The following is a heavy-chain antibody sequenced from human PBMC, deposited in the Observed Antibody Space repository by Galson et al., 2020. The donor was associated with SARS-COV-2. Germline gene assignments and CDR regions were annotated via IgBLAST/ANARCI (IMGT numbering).Heavy chain of an antibody. D-gene: IGHD2-21*02. V-gene: IGHV4-39*01. CDR2: IYFTGNT. CDR1: GGSISSPNHY. J-gene: IGHJ4*02. Sequence: SETLSLTCTVFGGSISSPNHYWGWIRQPPGKGLEWIRIIYFTGNTYYDPSLRSRVTISIDTSKSQFSLKLSSVTAADTAVYYCARRARYCLGGDCLYYFDSWGQGTLVTVSS. CDR3: ARRARYCLGGDCLYYFDS.